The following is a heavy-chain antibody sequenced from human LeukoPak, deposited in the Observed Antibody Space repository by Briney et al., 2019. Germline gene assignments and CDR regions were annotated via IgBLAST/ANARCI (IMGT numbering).Heavy chain of an antibody. J-gene: IGHJ1*01. Sequence: GGSLRLSCAASGFTVSSNFMSWVRQAPGKGLEWVSVIYSGGTTYYADSLEGRFTISRDSSKNTLYLQMNSLRADDTAVYYCARLIRGSGTYFNYEYFQHWGQGTLVTVSS. V-gene: IGHV3-53*01. CDR3: ARLIRGSGTYFNYEYFQH. CDR2: IYSGGTT. CDR1: GFTVSSNF. D-gene: IGHD3-10*01.